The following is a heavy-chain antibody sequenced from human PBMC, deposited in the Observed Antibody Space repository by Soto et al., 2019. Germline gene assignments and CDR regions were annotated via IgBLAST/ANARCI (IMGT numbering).Heavy chain of an antibody. J-gene: IGHJ4*02. D-gene: IGHD2-21*02. Sequence: QVQLVESGGGVVQPGRSLRLSCAASGFTFSSYGMHWVRQAPGKGLEWVAVISYDGSNKYYADSVKGRFTISRDNSKNPLYLQMNSRRAEDTAVYYCAKASPGAYCGGDCYSFDYWGQGTLVTVSS. CDR1: GFTFSSYG. CDR3: AKASPGAYCGGDCYSFDY. V-gene: IGHV3-30*18. CDR2: ISYDGSNK.